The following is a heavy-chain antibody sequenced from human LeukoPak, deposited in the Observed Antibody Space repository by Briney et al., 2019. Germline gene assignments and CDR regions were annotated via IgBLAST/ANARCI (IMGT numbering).Heavy chain of an antibody. CDR1: GFTFSNYA. J-gene: IGHJ1*01. CDR3: ARDSRTPYSTQYFQH. D-gene: IGHD6-13*01. Sequence: QAGGSLRLSCAASGFTFSNYAMHWVRQAPGKGLEWVAVISYDGSNKYYADSVKGRFTISRDNSKNTLYLQMNSLRAEDTAVYYCARDSRTPYSTQYFQHWGQGTLVTVSS. CDR2: ISYDGSNK. V-gene: IGHV3-30-3*01.